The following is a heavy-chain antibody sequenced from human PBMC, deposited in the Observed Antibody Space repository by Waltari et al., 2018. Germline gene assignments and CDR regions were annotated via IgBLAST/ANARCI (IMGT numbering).Heavy chain of an antibody. Sequence: QVQLVQSGAEVKKPGASVKVACRASGYTFNPYGLTWVRQAPGQGLEWMVWISPYNDDTKYSKNFQGRISMTTDLTTRTAYMELRRLRADDTAVYYCARDFWSQTSGRELSLMDVWGKGTTVTVSS. V-gene: IGHV1-18*01. D-gene: IGHD3-3*01. CDR3: ARDFWSQTSGRELSLMDV. J-gene: IGHJ6*03. CDR2: ISPYNDDT. CDR1: GYTFNPYG.